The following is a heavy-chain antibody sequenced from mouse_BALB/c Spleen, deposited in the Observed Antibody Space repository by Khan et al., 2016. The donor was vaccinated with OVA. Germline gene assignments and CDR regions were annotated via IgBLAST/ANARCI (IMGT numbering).Heavy chain of an antibody. CDR1: GYTFTEYA. CDR2: ISTNYGDA. V-gene: IGHV1S137*01. D-gene: IGHD1-1*01. CDR3: ARDGSRSLFAY. J-gene: IGHJ3*01. Sequence: HVQLQQSGTDLVRPGVSVKISCKGSGYTFTEYAMNWVKESHEKSLEWIGVISTNYGDARYNQKFKGKATMTVDKSSSTAYLELARLTSDDSAIYYCARDGSRSLFAYWGQGTLVTVSA.